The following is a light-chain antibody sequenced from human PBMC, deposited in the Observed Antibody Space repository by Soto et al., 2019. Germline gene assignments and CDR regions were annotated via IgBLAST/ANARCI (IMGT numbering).Light chain of an antibody. Sequence: QSVLTQPASVSGSPGQPLTISCTGTSSDVGGYNYVSWYQQHPGKAPKLMIYEVSNRPSGVSNRFSGSKSGNTASLTISGLQAEDEADYYCSSYTSSSTYVFGTGTKVTVL. J-gene: IGLJ1*01. CDR3: SSYTSSSTYV. CDR1: SSDVGGYNY. CDR2: EVS. V-gene: IGLV2-14*01.